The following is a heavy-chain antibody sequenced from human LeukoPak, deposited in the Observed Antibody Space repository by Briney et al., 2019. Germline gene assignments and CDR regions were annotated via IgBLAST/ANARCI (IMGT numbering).Heavy chain of an antibody. J-gene: IGHJ4*02. D-gene: IGHD3-22*01. CDR2: IYYSGST. CDR3: ARARSYYYGSSGPWYFDY. V-gene: IGHV4-31*03. Sequence: SETLSLTCTVSGGSISSGGYYWSWIRQHPGKGLEWIGYIYYSGSTYYNPSLKSRVTISVDTSKNQFSLKLSSVTAADTAVYYCARARSYYYGSSGPWYFDYWGQGTLVTVSS. CDR1: GGSISSGGYY.